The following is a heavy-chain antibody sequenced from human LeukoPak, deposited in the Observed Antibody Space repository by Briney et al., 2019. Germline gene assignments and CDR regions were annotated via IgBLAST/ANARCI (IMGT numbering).Heavy chain of an antibody. V-gene: IGHV3-15*01. CDR1: GFTFSNYG. J-gene: IGHJ4*02. Sequence: GGSLRLSCAASGFTFSNYGMSWVRQAPGKGLEWVGRIKSKTDGGTTDYAAPVKGRFTISRDDSKNTLYLQMNSLKTEDTAVYYCTTDGPTVTTFDYWGQGTLVTVSS. D-gene: IGHD4-17*01. CDR3: TTDGPTVTTFDY. CDR2: IKSKTDGGTT.